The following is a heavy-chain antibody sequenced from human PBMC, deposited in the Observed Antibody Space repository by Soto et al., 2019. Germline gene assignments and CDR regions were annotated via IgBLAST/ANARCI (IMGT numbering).Heavy chain of an antibody. CDR3: ARIAARPYDAFDI. CDR2: ILGSGSTI. Sequence: GGSLRLSCAASGVTFSDYYMSWIRQAPGKGLEWVSSILGSGSTIYYADSVKGRFTISRDNAKNSLYLQMNSLRAEDTAVYYCARIAARPYDAFDIWGQGTMVTVSS. CDR1: GVTFSDYY. V-gene: IGHV3-11*01. J-gene: IGHJ3*02. D-gene: IGHD6-6*01.